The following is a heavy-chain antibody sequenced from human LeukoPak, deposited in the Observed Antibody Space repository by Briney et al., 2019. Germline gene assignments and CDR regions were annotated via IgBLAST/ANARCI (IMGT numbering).Heavy chain of an antibody. CDR2: IYYFGST. D-gene: IGHD1-14*01. J-gene: IGHJ4*02. CDR1: GDSISGYY. V-gene: IGHV4-59*01. CDR3: AREVFSDRRIEY. Sequence: SETLSLTCTGSGDSISGYYWSWIREPPGEGLEWIGHIYYFGSTNYNPSLKSRVTISVDTSKNQFSLKLSSVTAADTAVYYCAREVFSDRRIEYWGQGTLVTVSS.